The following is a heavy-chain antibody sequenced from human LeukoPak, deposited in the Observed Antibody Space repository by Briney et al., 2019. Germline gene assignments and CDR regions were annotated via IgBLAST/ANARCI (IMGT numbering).Heavy chain of an antibody. J-gene: IGHJ6*02. CDR2: ISSSSSYI. CDR1: GFTFSSYS. V-gene: IGHV3-21*01. CDR3: ARERPRSGYSSVLDV. Sequence: GGSLRLSCAASGFTFSSYSMNWVRQAPGKGLEWVSSISSSSSYIYYADSVKGRFTISRDNAKNSLYLQMNSLRAEDTAVYYSARERPRSGYSSVLDVWGQGTTVTVSS. D-gene: IGHD6-25*01.